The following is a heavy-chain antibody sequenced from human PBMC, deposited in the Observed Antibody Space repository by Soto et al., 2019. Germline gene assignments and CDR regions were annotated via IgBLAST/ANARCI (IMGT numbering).Heavy chain of an antibody. CDR3: ATVPTTVTTIASYFDY. CDR2: IYYSGST. Sequence: PSETLSLTCTVSGGSISSGGYYWSWIRQHPGKGLEWIGYIYYSGSTYYNPSLKSRVTISVDTSKNQFSLKLSSVTAADTAVYYCATVPTTVTTIASYFDYWGQGTLVTVSS. V-gene: IGHV4-31*03. CDR1: GGSISSGGYY. D-gene: IGHD4-17*01. J-gene: IGHJ4*02.